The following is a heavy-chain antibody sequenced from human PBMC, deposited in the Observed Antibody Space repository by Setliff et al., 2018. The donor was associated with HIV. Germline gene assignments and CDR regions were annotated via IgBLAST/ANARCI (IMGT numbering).Heavy chain of an antibody. J-gene: IGHJ6*03. CDR1: GFTFSSYG. Sequence: PGGSLRLSCAASGFTFSSYGMHWVRQAPGKGLEWVAALSGSGGSTYYADSVKGRFTISRDNSKNTLYLQMNSLRAEDTAVYFCARDWVSLDRGTSMDVWGKGTTVTVSS. D-gene: IGHD3-10*01. V-gene: IGHV3-23*01. CDR3: ARDWVSLDRGTSMDV. CDR2: LSGSGGST.